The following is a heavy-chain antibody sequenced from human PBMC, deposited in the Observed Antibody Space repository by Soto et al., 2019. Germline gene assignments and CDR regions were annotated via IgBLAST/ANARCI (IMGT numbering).Heavy chain of an antibody. CDR3: TTGAYYFGSGSQLG. V-gene: IGHV3-15*01. CDR2: ISPKTGGATT. D-gene: IGHD3-10*01. Sequence: VLLVESGGGLVQPGGSLRLSCATSGFTFRDTWMAWVRQGPGKGLEWVGRISPKTGGATTDYAATVKDRFTISRDDPETTVYLQMHSLIIEDTAIYYCTTGAYYFGSGSQLGWGQGTLVTVSS. CDR1: GFTFRDTW. J-gene: IGHJ4*02.